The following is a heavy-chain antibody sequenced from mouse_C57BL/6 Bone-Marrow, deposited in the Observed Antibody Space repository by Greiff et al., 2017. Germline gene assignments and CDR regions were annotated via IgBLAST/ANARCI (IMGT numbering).Heavy chain of an antibody. Sequence: EVMLVESGGGLVQPKGSLKLSCAASGFSFNTYAMNWVRQAPGKGLEWVARIRSKSNNYATYYADSVKDRFTISRDDSESMLYLQMNNLKTEDTAMYYCVRPYGKAMDYWGQGTSVTVSS. V-gene: IGHV10-1*01. J-gene: IGHJ4*01. CDR2: IRSKSNNYAT. CDR3: VRPYGKAMDY. CDR1: GFSFNTYA. D-gene: IGHD1-1*01.